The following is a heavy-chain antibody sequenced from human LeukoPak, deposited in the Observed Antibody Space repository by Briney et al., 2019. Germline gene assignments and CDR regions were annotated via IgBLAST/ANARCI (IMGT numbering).Heavy chain of an antibody. Sequence: SETLSLTCAVYGGPFSGYYWSWIRHPPGRGLEWIGEINHSGSINYNPSLKSRVTISVDTPKNQFSLKLSSVTAADTAVYYCASSSSFSYWGQGTLVTVSS. V-gene: IGHV4-34*01. CDR2: INHSGSI. J-gene: IGHJ4*02. CDR1: GGPFSGYY. CDR3: ASSSSFSY. D-gene: IGHD6-6*01.